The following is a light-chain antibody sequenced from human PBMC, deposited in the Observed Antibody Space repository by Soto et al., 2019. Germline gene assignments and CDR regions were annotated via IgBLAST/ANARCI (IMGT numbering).Light chain of an antibody. V-gene: IGKV1-39*01. J-gene: IGKJ5*01. CDR1: QTISTY. Sequence: IQVTQSPSSLSASVGDRVTITCRASQTISTYLNWYRQKPGRAPELLIYAASTLQSGVPSRFSGSGSGTDFTLTISSLQPEDFATYYCQQANSFPIPFGQGTLLEIK. CDR2: AAS. CDR3: QQANSFPIP.